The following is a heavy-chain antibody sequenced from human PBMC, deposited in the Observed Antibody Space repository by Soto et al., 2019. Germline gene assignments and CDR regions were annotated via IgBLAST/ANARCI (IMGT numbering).Heavy chain of an antibody. Sequence: SETLSLTCAVYGGSFSGYYWSWIRQPPGKGLEWIGEINHSGSTNYNPSLKSRVTISVDTSKNQFSLKLSSVTAADTAVYYCARECVVVVAATYYYYYGMDVWGQGTTVNVSS. CDR3: ARECVVVVAATYYYYYGMDV. CDR2: INHSGST. V-gene: IGHV4-34*01. D-gene: IGHD2-15*01. J-gene: IGHJ6*02. CDR1: GGSFSGYY.